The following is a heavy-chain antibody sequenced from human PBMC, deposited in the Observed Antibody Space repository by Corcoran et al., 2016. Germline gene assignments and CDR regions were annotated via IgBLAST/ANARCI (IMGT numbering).Heavy chain of an antibody. V-gene: IGHV3-49*05. Sequence: EVHLVESGGGLVKPGRSLGLSCATSGFTFGDYAMSWFRQAPGKGLEWVAFIRSKASHGTTEYAASVKDRFTISRDDSKSIAYLQMNSLQAEVTAVYYCSRGARTYPFDYWGQGTLVTVSS. CDR3: SRGARTYPFDY. CDR2: IRSKASHGTT. J-gene: IGHJ4*02. CDR1: GFTFGDYA.